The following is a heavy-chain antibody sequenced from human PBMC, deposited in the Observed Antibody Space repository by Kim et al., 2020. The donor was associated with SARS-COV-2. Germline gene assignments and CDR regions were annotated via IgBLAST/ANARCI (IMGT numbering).Heavy chain of an antibody. CDR3: AREGNWYFDL. J-gene: IGHJ2*01. CDR2: TSGSGLTT. CDR1: GFTFSSYA. D-gene: IGHD1-26*01. V-gene: IGHV3-23*01. Sequence: GGSLRLSCAASGFTFSSYAMNWVRQAPGEGLDWVSATSGSGLTTKYADSVKGRFTMSRDNSKNTLYLQMSSLRAEDTAIYYCAREGNWYFDLWGRGTLVTVSS.